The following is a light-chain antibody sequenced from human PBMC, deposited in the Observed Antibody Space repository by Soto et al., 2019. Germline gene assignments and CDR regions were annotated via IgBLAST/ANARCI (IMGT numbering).Light chain of an antibody. CDR1: QSVTSN. Sequence: EIVMTQSPATLCVSPGDRCTLSCRASQSVTSNFAWYQQKPGQAPRLLIYDASTRATGIPARFSGSGSATEFTLTISSLKSEDFAVYYCQQYNNWHTWTFGRGTKVDIK. V-gene: IGKV3-15*01. CDR2: DAS. J-gene: IGKJ1*01. CDR3: QQYNNWHTWT.